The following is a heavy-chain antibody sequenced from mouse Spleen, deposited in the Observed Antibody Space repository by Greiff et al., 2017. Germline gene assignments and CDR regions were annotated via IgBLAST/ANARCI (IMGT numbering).Heavy chain of an antibody. J-gene: IGHJ4*01. Sequence: VQLQQSGAELVRPGTSVKMSCKASGYTFTNYWIGWAKQRPGHGLEWIGDIYPGGGYTNYNEKFKGKATLTADKSSSTAYMQFSSLTSEDSAIYYCARKGNYAMDYWGQGTSVTVSS. CDR2: IYPGGGYT. CDR1: GYTFTNYW. V-gene: IGHV1-63*01. CDR3: ARKGNYAMDY.